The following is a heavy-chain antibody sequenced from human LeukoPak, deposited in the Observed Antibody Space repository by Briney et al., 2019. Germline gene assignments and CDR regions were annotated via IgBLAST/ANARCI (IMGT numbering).Heavy chain of an antibody. CDR2: ISWNSGSI. J-gene: IGHJ4*02. D-gene: IGHD2-2*01. Sequence: GRSLRLSCAASGFTFDDYAMHWVRQAPGKGLEWISGISWNSGSIGYADSVKGRFTISRDNAKNSLYLQMNSLRAEDTAVYYCARVLVVLVPAAMDYWGQGTLVTVSS. V-gene: IGHV3-9*01. CDR3: ARVLVVLVPAAMDY. CDR1: GFTFDDYA.